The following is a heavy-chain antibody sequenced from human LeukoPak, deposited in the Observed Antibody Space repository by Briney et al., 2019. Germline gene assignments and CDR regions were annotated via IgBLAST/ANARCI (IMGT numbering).Heavy chain of an antibody. CDR1: DYTFTNYG. D-gene: IGHD2-8*01. Sequence: GASVKVSCKASDYTFTNYGVSWVRQAPEQGLEWMGWISAYNGKTYYAQKFQGRVTVTTDTSTSTAYMDLRSLRSDDTAVYYCARTNLDCKNGVCYDYWGQGTPVTVSS. V-gene: IGHV1-18*01. J-gene: IGHJ4*02. CDR2: ISAYNGKT. CDR3: ARTNLDCKNGVCYDY.